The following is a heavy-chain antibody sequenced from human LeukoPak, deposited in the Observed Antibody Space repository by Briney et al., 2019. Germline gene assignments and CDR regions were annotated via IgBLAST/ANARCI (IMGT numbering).Heavy chain of an antibody. D-gene: IGHD3-3*01. J-gene: IGHJ4*02. CDR3: AYDFWSGYSH. Sequence: GGSLRLSCAVSGFIFSSYAMSWVRQAPGKGLEWVSAISGSGGSTYYADSVKGRFTISRDNSKNTLYLQMNSLRAEDTAVYYCAYDFWSGYSHWGQGTLVTVSS. CDR1: GFIFSSYA. CDR2: ISGSGGST. V-gene: IGHV3-23*01.